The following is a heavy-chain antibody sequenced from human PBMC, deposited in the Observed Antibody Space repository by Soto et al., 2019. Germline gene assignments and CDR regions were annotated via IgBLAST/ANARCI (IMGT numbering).Heavy chain of an antibody. V-gene: IGHV3-23*01. J-gene: IGHJ4*02. CDR1: GFTFSSYA. D-gene: IGHD6-13*01. CDR2: ISGSGGST. CDR3: AKSTSSWYYYFDY. Sequence: EVQLLESGGGLVQPGGSLRLSCAASGFTFSSYAMSWVRQAPGKGLEWVSAISGSGGSTYYADAVKGRFTISRDNSKNTLYLQMNSLRAEDTAVYYCAKSTSSWYYYFDYWGQGTLVTVSS.